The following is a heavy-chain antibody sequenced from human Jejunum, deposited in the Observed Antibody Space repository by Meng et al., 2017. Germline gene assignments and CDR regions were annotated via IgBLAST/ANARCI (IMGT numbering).Heavy chain of an antibody. V-gene: IGHV6-1*01. CDR1: GDSVSSNRAL. J-gene: IGHJ4*02. CDR3: TTGYGEY. D-gene: IGHD3-10*01. Sequence: QVQLPQSGPSLVSPSPSSSPPGAISGDSVSSNRALWHWVRQSPSRGLEWLGQTYYWSEWQNHYGVSVKSRIIINADTSRNQFSLNLNSVTPEDTAVYYCTTGYGEYWGQGTLVTVSS. CDR2: TYYWSEWQN.